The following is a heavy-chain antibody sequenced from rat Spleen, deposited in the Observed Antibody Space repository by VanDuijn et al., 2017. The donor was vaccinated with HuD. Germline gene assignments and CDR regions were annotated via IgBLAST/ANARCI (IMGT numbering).Heavy chain of an antibody. CDR1: GFTLSDYY. CDR2: ISYGDSSGHSST. V-gene: IGHV5-29*01. D-gene: IGHD1-9*01. J-gene: IGHJ2*01. CDR3: ARRHYGYTDYFDY. Sequence: EVQLVESGGGLVQPGRSLKVSCAASGFTLSDYYMAWVRQAPTKGLEWVATISYGDSSGHSSTYYRDSVKGRFTISRDNAQSTLSLQMDSLRSEDTATYYCARRHYGYTDYFDYWGQGVMVTVSS.